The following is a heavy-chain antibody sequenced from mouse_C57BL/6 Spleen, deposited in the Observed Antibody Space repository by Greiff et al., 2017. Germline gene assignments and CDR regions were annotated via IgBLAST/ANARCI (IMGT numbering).Heavy chain of an antibody. V-gene: IGHV1-69*01. CDR2: IDPSDSYT. D-gene: IGHD2-3*01. Sequence: VQLQQPGAELVMPGASVELSCKASGYTFTSYWMHWVKQRPGQGLEWIGEIDPSDSYTNYNQKFKGKSTLTVDKSSSTAYMQLSSLTSEDSAVYYCTSYYDGYYYWGQGTTLTVSS. CDR1: GYTFTSYW. J-gene: IGHJ2*01. CDR3: TSYYDGYYY.